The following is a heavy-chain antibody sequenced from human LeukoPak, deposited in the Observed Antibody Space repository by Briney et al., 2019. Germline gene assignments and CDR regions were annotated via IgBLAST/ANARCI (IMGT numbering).Heavy chain of an antibody. V-gene: IGHV4-30-4*08. CDR3: ASTYDFWSGYYSGPLDY. CDR2: IYYSGST. J-gene: IGHJ4*02. CDR1: GGSISSGDYY. Sequence: SETLSLTCTVSGGSISSGDYYWSWIRQPPGKGLEWIGYIYYSGSTYYNPSVKSRVTISVDTSKNQFSLKLSSVTAADTAVYYCASTYDFWSGYYSGPLDYWGQGTLVTVSS. D-gene: IGHD3-3*01.